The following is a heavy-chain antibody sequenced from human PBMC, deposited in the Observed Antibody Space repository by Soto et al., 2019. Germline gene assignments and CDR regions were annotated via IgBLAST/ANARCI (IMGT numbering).Heavy chain of an antibody. J-gene: IGHJ4*02. D-gene: IGHD3-10*01. CDR3: AKHYGSGSSFDY. CDR2: IYYSGST. V-gene: IGHV4-59*08. Sequence: QVQLQESGPGLVKPSETLSLTCTVSGGSISSYYWSWIRQPPGKGLEWIGYIYYSGSTNYNPSLKSRVTISADTSKNQFSLKLSSVTAADTAVYYCAKHYGSGSSFDYWGQGTLVTVSS. CDR1: GGSISSYY.